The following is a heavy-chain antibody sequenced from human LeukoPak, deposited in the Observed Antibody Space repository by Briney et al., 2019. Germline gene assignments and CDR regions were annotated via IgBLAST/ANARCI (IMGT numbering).Heavy chain of an antibody. CDR1: GFXFSDYY. V-gene: IGHV3-11*05. Sequence: GGSLRLSCGASGFXFSDYYISWIRQAPGKGLEWLSYISSSSSYTNYADSVKGRFTISRDNAKNSLYLQMNSLRAEDTAVYYCARDILEDYYDSSGYSFDYWGQGTLVTVSS. CDR3: ARDILEDYYDSSGYSFDY. D-gene: IGHD3-22*01. CDR2: ISSSSSYT. J-gene: IGHJ4*02.